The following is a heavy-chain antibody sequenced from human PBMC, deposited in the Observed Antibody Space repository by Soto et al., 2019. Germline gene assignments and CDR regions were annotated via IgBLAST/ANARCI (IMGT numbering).Heavy chain of an antibody. CDR2: IKSKTDGGTT. J-gene: IGHJ6*03. CDR3: TTANVIPEDYDYIWGSRYYYYYYMDV. Sequence: PGGSLRLSCAASGFTFSNAWMSWVRQAPGKGLEWVGRIKSKTDGGTTDYAAPVKGRFTISRDDSKNTLYLQMNSLKTEDTAVYYCTTANVIPEDYDYIWGSRYYYYYYMDVWGKGTTVTVSS. V-gene: IGHV3-15*01. D-gene: IGHD3-16*01. CDR1: GFTFSNAW.